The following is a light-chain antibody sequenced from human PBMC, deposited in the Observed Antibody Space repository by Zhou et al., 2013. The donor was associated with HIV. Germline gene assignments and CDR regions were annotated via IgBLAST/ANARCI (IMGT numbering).Light chain of an antibody. V-gene: IGLV2-8*01. CDR2: EVN. Sequence: QSALTQPPSASGTPGQSVTISCTGTSSDVGGYNYVAWYQQHPGKVPKIMIYEVNKRPSGVPDRFSGSKSGNTASLTVSGLQAEDEAEYYCCSYAGSSTSAVFGGGTKLTV. J-gene: IGLJ2*01. CDR1: SSDVGGYNY. CDR3: CSYAGSSTSAV.